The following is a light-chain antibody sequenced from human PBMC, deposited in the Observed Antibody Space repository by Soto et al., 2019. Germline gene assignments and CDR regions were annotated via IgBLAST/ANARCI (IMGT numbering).Light chain of an antibody. Sequence: DIVMTQSPDSLAVSLGERATINCKSSQSVLYSSNNKNYLTWYQQKPGQPRKLLIYWASTRESGVPDRFSGRGSGTDLTLTISSLQAEDVAVYYCQQYYSTPRTFGRGTKVEIK. CDR1: QSVLYSSNNKNY. CDR3: QQYYSTPRT. V-gene: IGKV4-1*01. CDR2: WAS. J-gene: IGKJ1*01.